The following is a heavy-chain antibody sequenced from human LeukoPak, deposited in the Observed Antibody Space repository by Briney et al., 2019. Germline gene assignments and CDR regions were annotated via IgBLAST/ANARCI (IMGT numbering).Heavy chain of an antibody. D-gene: IGHD6-13*01. J-gene: IGHJ6*03. V-gene: IGHV3-23*01. CDR1: GFTFSSYA. CDR2: ISGSGGST. Sequence: GGSLRLSWAASGFTFSSYAMSWVRQAPGKGLEWVSAISGSGGSTYYADSVKGRFTISRDNSKNTLYLQMNSLRAENTAVYYCASPPGIAEAGIYSYYYYMDVWGKGTTVTVSS. CDR3: ASPPGIAEAGIYSYYYYMDV.